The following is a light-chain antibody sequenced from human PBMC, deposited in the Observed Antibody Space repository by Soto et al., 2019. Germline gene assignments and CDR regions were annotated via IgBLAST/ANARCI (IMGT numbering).Light chain of an antibody. CDR2: DVS. CDR1: SSDVGGYNY. V-gene: IGLV2-11*01. Sequence: QSALTQPRSVSGSPGQSVTISCTVTSSDVGGYNYVSWYKQHPGKAPKLMIYDVSKRPSGVPDRFSGSKSGNTASLTISGLQTEDEADYYCCSYAGSYVVFGGGTKVTVL. J-gene: IGLJ2*01. CDR3: CSYAGSYVV.